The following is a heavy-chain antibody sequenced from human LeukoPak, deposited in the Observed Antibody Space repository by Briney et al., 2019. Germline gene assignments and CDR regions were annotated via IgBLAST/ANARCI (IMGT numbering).Heavy chain of an antibody. CDR1: GVTFSS. J-gene: IGHJ4*02. V-gene: IGHV3-48*04. CDR2: ISGSRGTA. D-gene: IGHD6-6*01. Sequence: GGSLRLSCAASGVTFSSINWVRQAPGKGLGWVAYISGSRGTAYYADSVKGRFTISSDDAKTSVFLQMNSLSAEDTAVYYCANAPLASRRSYFDTWGQGAPVVVSA. CDR3: ANAPLASRRSYFDT.